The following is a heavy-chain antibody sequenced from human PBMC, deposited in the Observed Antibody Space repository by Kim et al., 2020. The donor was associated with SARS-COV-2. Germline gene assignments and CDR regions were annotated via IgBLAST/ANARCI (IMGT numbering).Heavy chain of an antibody. CDR2: IYYSGST. CDR3: ARVRYSGYHIDY. D-gene: IGHD5-12*01. Sequence: SETLSLTCTVSGGSISSGDYYWSWIRQPPGKGLEWIGYIYYSGSTYYNPSLKSRVTISVDTSKNQFSLKLSSVTAADTAVYYCARVRYSGYHIDYWGQGTLVTVAS. V-gene: IGHV4-30-4*01. J-gene: IGHJ4*02. CDR1: GGSISSGDYY.